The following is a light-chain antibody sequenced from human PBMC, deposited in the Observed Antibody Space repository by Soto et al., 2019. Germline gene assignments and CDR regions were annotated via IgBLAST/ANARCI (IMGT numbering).Light chain of an antibody. CDR3: QSYDSSLGYV. CDR1: SSNIGAGYH. CDR2: TNR. V-gene: IGLV1-40*01. J-gene: IGLJ1*01. Sequence: QSVRTQPPSVSGAPGQRVTMSCTGSSSNIGAGYHVHWYQQLPGTAPKLLIYTNRYRPSGVPDRFSGSRSGTSASLAITGLQAEDEADYYCQSYDSSLGYVFGTGTKVTVL.